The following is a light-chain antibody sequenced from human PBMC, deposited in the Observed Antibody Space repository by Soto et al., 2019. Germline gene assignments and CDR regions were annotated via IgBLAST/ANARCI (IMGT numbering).Light chain of an antibody. J-gene: IGLJ1*01. V-gene: IGLV1-40*01. CDR2: GNS. Sequence: QSVLAQPPPVSGAPGQRVTISCPGSSSKIGAGYDVHWYQQLPGTAPKLLIYGNSNRPSGVPDRFSGSKSGTSASLAITGLQAEDEADYYCQSYDSSLSVYVFGTGTKVTVL. CDR3: QSYDSSLSVYV. CDR1: SSKIGAGYD.